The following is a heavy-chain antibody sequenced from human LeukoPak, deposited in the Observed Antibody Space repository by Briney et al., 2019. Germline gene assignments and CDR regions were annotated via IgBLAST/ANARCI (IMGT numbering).Heavy chain of an antibody. V-gene: IGHV3-30*04. J-gene: IGHJ4*02. Sequence: GRSLRLSCAASGFTFSSYAMHWVRQAPGKGLEWVAVISYDGSYKYYADSVKGRFTISRDNAKNSLYLQMNSLRAEDTAVYYCARRGIAATHYYFDYWGQGTLVTVSS. CDR2: ISYDGSYK. D-gene: IGHD2-15*01. CDR3: ARRGIAATHYYFDY. CDR1: GFTFSSYA.